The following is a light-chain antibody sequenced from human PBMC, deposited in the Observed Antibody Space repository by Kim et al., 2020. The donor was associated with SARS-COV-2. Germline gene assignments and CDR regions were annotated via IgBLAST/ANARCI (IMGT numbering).Light chain of an antibody. CDR1: QDIRND. CDR2: GAS. CDR3: LQHNTYPIT. J-gene: IGKJ5*01. Sequence: AAVGDRVTIPCRASQDIRNDLGWYQQNPGRAPKRLIYGASSLQSGVPSRFSGSGSGTEFALTISSLQPEDFATYFCLQHNTYPITFGQGTRLEIK. V-gene: IGKV1-17*01.